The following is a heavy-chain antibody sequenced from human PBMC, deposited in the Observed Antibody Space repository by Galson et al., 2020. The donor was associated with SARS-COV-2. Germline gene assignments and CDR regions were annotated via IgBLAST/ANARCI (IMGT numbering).Heavy chain of an antibody. CDR2: ISYRGST. Sequence: ASETLSLTCRVSGGSISSTSYYWGWIRQPPGKGLDYIGSISYRGSTNYNPSLKSRVMISEDTSTNQFSLKLSSVSAADTAVYYCASFRIYGSGSYYFDYWGQGTLVTVSS. J-gene: IGHJ4*02. CDR1: GGSISSTSYY. V-gene: IGHV4-39*07. CDR3: ASFRIYGSGSYYFDY. D-gene: IGHD3-10*01.